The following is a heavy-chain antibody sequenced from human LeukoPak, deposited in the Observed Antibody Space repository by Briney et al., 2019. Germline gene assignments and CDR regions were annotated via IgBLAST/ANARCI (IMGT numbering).Heavy chain of an antibody. D-gene: IGHD1-26*01. CDR1: GYTFTGYY. Sequence: ASVKVSCKASGYTFTGYYMHWVRQAPGQGLEWMGWINPNSGGTNYAQKFQGRVTMTRDTSISTAYMELSRLRSDDTAVYYCARAPSFGGRELLVFDYWGQGTLVTVSS. CDR2: INPNSGGT. V-gene: IGHV1-2*02. J-gene: IGHJ4*02. CDR3: ARAPSFGGRELLVFDY.